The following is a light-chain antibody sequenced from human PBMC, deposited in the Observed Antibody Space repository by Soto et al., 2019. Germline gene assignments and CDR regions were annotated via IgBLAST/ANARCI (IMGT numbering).Light chain of an antibody. CDR3: SSYRITTVV. CDR1: SSDVGNYNL. Sequence: QSVLTQPASVSGSPGQSITISCTGTSSDVGNYNLVSWYQQHPGKAPKLMIYEGSKRPSGVSNRFSGSKSGNTASLTISILQAEDEADYYCSSYRITTVVFGSGTKVTVL. V-gene: IGLV2-14*02. J-gene: IGLJ1*01. CDR2: EGS.